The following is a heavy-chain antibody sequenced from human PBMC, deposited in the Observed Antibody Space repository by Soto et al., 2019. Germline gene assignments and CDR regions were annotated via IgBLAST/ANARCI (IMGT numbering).Heavy chain of an antibody. Sequence: SETLSLTFAVYGGSFSGYYWRWILQPPLKVLEWIGESSHSGSTKYNPSLKSRVTISVDTSKNQFSLKLSSVTAADTAVYYCARAYDYVWGTYRLDYWGQGTMVPVPS. D-gene: IGHD3-16*02. V-gene: IGHV4-34*01. CDR2: SSHSGST. CDR3: ARAYDYVWGTYRLDY. CDR1: GGSFSGYY. J-gene: IGHJ4*02.